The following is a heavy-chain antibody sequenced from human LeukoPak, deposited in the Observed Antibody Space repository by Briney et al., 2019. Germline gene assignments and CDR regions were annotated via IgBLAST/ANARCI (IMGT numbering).Heavy chain of an antibody. J-gene: IGHJ4*02. CDR1: GFTFGKYW. D-gene: IGHD3-3*01. CDR2: IKLDGSEK. Sequence: GGSMRLSCVASGFTFGKYWMSWVRQAPGKGLEWVANIKLDGSEKNYVDSVKGRFTISRDNTKNSLYLQMNSLRAEDTAVFYCARDQYDTWSRRGNFDSWGQGTLVIVSS. V-gene: IGHV3-7*03. CDR3: ARDQYDTWSRRGNFDS.